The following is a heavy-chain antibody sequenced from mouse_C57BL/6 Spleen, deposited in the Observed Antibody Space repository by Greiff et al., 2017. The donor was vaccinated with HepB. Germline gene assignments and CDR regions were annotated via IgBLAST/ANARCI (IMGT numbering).Heavy chain of an antibody. Sequence: EVKLQESGGGLVKPGGSLKLSCAASGFTFSSYAMSWVRQTPEKRLEWVATISDGGSYTYYPDNVKGRFTISRDNAKNNLYLQMSHLKSEDTAMYYCARDRDRGPDYWGQGTTLTVSS. J-gene: IGHJ2*01. V-gene: IGHV5-4*01. CDR1: GFTFSSYA. D-gene: IGHD3-3*01. CDR2: ISDGGSYT. CDR3: ARDRDRGPDY.